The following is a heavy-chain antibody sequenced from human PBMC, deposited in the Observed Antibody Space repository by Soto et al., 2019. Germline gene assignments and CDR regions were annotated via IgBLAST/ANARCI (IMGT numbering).Heavy chain of an antibody. D-gene: IGHD2-15*01. CDR2: ISAYNGNT. J-gene: IGHJ4*02. CDR1: GYTFTSYG. V-gene: IGHV1-18*01. Sequence: QVQLVQSGAEVKKPGASVQVSCKASGYTFTSYGISWVRQAPGQGLEWMGWISAYNGNTNYAQKLQGRVTMTTDTSTSRAYMELRSLRSDDTAVYYCARDYTDRRSARKGETNCSGGSCPVDYWGQGTLVTVSS. CDR3: ARDYTDRRSARKGETNCSGGSCPVDY.